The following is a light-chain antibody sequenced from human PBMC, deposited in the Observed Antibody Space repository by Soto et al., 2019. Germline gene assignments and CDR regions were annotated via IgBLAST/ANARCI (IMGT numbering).Light chain of an antibody. V-gene: IGLV3-21*02. CDR3: QVWDSSRDIHV. Sequence: SYELTQPPSVSVAPGQTARIMCGGNNIESKSVHWYQQKAGQAPVLVVYADDDRPSGIPERFSGYNSGNTATLTITRVEAGDEDDYFCQVWDSSRDIHVFGSGTKLTVL. CDR2: ADD. CDR1: NIESKS. J-gene: IGLJ1*01.